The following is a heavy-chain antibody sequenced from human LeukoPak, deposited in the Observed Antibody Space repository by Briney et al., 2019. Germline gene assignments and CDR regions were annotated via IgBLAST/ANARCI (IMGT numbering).Heavy chain of an antibody. CDR3: AKRGVVIRVILVGFHKEAYYFDS. Sequence: GGSLRLSCAVSGITLSNYGMSWVRQAPGKGLEWVADISDSGGITKYADSVKGRFTISRDNSKNTLYLQMNSLRAEDTAVYFCAKRGVVIRVILVGFHKEAYYFDSWGQGALVTVSS. CDR1: GITLSNYG. V-gene: IGHV3-23*01. D-gene: IGHD3-22*01. CDR2: ISDSGGIT. J-gene: IGHJ4*02.